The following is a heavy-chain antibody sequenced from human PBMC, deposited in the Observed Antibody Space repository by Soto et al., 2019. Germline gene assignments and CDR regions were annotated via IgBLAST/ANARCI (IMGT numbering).Heavy chain of an antibody. CDR3: ARRYCTNGVCYPNLFDP. J-gene: IGHJ5*02. Sequence: SETLSLTCTVSGGSISSYYWSWIRQPPGKGLEWIGYIYYSGSTNYNPSLKSRVTISVDTSKNQFSLKLSSVTAADTAVYYCARRYCTNGVCYPNLFDPWGQGTLVTVSS. CDR1: GGSISSYY. CDR2: IYYSGST. D-gene: IGHD2-8*01. V-gene: IGHV4-59*01.